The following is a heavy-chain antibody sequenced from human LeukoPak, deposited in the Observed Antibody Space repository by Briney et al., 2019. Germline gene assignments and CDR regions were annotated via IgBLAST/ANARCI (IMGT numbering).Heavy chain of an antibody. D-gene: IGHD6-19*01. J-gene: IGHJ5*02. CDR1: GGSISSYY. Sequence: PSETLSLTCTVSGGSISSYYWSWIRQPPGKGLGWIGYIYYSGSTNYNPSLKSRVTISVDTSKNQFSLKLSSVTAADTAVYYCAGVGLSSGWSAGGFDPWGQGTLVTVSS. V-gene: IGHV4-59*01. CDR2: IYYSGST. CDR3: AGVGLSSGWSAGGFDP.